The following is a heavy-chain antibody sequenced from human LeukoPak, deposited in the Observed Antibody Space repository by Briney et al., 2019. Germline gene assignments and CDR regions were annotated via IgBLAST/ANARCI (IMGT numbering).Heavy chain of an antibody. D-gene: IGHD1-26*01. V-gene: IGHV3-23*01. Sequence: GGSLRLSCAASGFTFSSYAMSWVRQAPGKGLEWVSSISGSGGSTYYADSVKGRFTISRDNSKNTLYLQMNSLRAEDTAIYYCAKSPIVGATFYFDYWGQGTLVTVSS. CDR1: GFTFSSYA. CDR3: AKSPIVGATFYFDY. J-gene: IGHJ4*02. CDR2: ISGSGGST.